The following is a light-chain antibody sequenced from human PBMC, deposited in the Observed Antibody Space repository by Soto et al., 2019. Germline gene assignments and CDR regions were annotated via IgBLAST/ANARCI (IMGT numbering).Light chain of an antibody. J-gene: IGLJ2*01. Sequence: QSVLTQPASVSGSPGQSITISCTGTSSDVGSYNLVSWYQQHPGKAPKLMIYEVNKRPSGVPDRFSGSKSGNTASLTVSGLQAEDEADYYCSSYEGSNNLLFGGGTKVTVL. CDR3: SSYEGSNNLL. CDR1: SSDVGSYNL. CDR2: EVN. V-gene: IGLV2-8*01.